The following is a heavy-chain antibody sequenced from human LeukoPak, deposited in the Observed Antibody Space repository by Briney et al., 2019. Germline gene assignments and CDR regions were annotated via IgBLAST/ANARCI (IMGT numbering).Heavy chain of an antibody. J-gene: IGHJ4*02. CDR2: IYYSGST. D-gene: IGHD3-10*01. Sequence: PSETLSLTCTVSGGSISSSSYYWGWIRHPPGKGLEWIGSIYYSGSTYYNPSLNSRATISVATSKNQFSLKLSSVIAADTAVYYCAGLLSGLWCGELLPYWGQGTLVTVSS. CDR1: GGSISSSSYY. V-gene: IGHV4-39*01. CDR3: AGLLSGLWCGELLPY.